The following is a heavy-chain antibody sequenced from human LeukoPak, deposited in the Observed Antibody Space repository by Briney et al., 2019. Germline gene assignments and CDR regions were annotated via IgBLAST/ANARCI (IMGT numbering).Heavy chain of an antibody. CDR2: IYYSGST. Sequence: PSETLSLTCTVSGGSISSYYWSWIRQPPGKALEWIGYIYYSGSTNYSPSLKSRVTISVDTSKNKFSLKLSSVTAADTAVYYCARLFLGNYFGHYYYYMDVWGKGTTVTVSS. V-gene: IGHV4-59*01. CDR1: GGSISSYY. J-gene: IGHJ6*03. CDR3: ARLFLGNYFGHYYYYMDV. D-gene: IGHD2/OR15-2a*01.